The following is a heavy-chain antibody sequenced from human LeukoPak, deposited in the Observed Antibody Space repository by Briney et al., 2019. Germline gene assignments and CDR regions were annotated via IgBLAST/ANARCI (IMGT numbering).Heavy chain of an antibody. Sequence: ASVKVSCKASGYTFTSYGISWVRQAPGQGLEWMGWISAYNGNTNYAQKFQGRVTITTDESTSTAYMELSSLRSEDTAVYYCARSPFLVGPSTGYFQHWGQGTLVTVSS. CDR2: ISAYNGNT. J-gene: IGHJ1*01. CDR1: GYTFTSYG. V-gene: IGHV1-18*01. D-gene: IGHD1-26*01. CDR3: ARSPFLVGPSTGYFQH.